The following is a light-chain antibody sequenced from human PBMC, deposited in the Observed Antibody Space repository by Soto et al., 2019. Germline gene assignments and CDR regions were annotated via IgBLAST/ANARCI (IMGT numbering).Light chain of an antibody. CDR3: QQRGSWPPT. CDR1: QSVSSY. Sequence: EIVMTQAPATLSVSPGERATLSFRASQSVSSYLAWYQQKPGQAPRLLIYGASTRATDIPARFSGSGSGTDFTLTISSLEPEDFGVYYCQQRGSWPPTFGQGTRLEIK. V-gene: IGKV3-11*01. J-gene: IGKJ5*01. CDR2: GAS.